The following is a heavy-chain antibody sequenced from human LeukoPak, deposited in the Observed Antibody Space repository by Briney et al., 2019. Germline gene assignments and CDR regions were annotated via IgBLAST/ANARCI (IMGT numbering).Heavy chain of an antibody. Sequence: GRSLRLSCAASGFTFSSYGMHWVRQAPGKGLEWVAVIWYDGSNKYYADSVKGRFTISRDNSKNTLYLQMNSLRAEDTAVYYCAKDRGGNSGLTDYWGQGTLVTVSS. CDR2: IWYDGSNK. V-gene: IGHV3-33*06. D-gene: IGHD4-23*01. CDR1: GFTFSSYG. CDR3: AKDRGGNSGLTDY. J-gene: IGHJ4*02.